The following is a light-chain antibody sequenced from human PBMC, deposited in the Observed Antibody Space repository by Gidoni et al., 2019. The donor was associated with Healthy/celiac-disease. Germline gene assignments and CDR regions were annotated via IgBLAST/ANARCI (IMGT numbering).Light chain of an antibody. CDR1: QSISSW. V-gene: IGKV1-5*03. CDR2: KAS. J-gene: IGKJ2*01. CDR3: QQYNSYSPYT. Sequence: QMTQSPSTLSASVGDRVTITCRASQSISSWLAWYQQKPGKAPKLLIYKASSLESGVPSRFSGSGSGTEFTLTISSLQPDDFATYYCQQYNSYSPYTFGQXTKLEIK.